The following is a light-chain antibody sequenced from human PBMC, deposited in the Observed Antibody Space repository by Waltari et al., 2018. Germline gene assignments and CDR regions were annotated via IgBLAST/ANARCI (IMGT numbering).Light chain of an antibody. J-gene: IGKJ1*01. V-gene: IGKV3-20*01. CDR2: CAS. CDR3: QKYDRLPAT. CDR1: QSVSRF. Sequence: EIVLTQSPGTLSLSPGERGTLSCRASQSVSRFLAWYQQKPGQAPRLLIYCASTRATGSPDRFSGSGSGTDFSLTISRREPEDFAVYYCQKYDRLPATFGQGTKVEIK.